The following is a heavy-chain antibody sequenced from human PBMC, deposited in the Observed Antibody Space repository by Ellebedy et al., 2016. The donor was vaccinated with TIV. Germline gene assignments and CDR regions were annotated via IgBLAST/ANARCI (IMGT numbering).Heavy chain of an antibody. D-gene: IGHD3/OR15-3a*01. V-gene: IGHV3-7*03. CDR3: AREALDRTGYAYQGVNFDF. J-gene: IGHJ4*02. CDR2: INPDGSAK. Sequence: GESLKISXVGSGFTFNNYCMTWVRQAPGKGLEWVANINPDGSAKYYVDSLKGRFSISRDNAKNSVSLQLNSLRAEDTAVYYCAREALDRTGYAYQGVNFDFWGQGTLVNVSS. CDR1: GFTFNNYC.